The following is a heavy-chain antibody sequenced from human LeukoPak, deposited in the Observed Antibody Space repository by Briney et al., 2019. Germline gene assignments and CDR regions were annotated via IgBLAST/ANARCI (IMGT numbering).Heavy chain of an antibody. J-gene: IGHJ3*02. CDR1: GFTFSSYG. V-gene: IGHV3-30*02. D-gene: IGHD2-2*01. Sequence: GGSLRLSCAASGFTFSSYGMHWVRQAPGKGLEWVAFIRYDGSNKYYADSVKGRFTISRDNSKNTLYLQMNSLRAEDTAVYYCAKDSVDCSSTSCSAFDIWGQGTMVTVSS. CDR3: AKDSVDCSSTSCSAFDI. CDR2: IRYDGSNK.